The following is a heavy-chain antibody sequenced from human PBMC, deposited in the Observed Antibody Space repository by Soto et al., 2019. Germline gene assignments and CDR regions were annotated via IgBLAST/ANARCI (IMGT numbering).Heavy chain of an antibody. V-gene: IGHV1-69*06. Sequence: QVQLVQSGAEVKKPGSSVKVSCKASGGTFSSYAISWVRQAPGKGLEWMGGIIPIFGTANYAQKFQGRVTITADKSTSTAYMELSSLRSEDTAVYYCARWHLSIAAAGEDWFDPWGQGTLVTVSS. CDR3: ARWHLSIAAAGEDWFDP. CDR2: IIPIFGTA. J-gene: IGHJ5*02. D-gene: IGHD6-13*01. CDR1: GGTFSSYA.